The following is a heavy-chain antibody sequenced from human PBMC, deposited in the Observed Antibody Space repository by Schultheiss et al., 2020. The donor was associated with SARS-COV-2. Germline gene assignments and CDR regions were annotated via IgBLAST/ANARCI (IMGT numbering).Heavy chain of an antibody. D-gene: IGHD6-13*01. V-gene: IGHV1-69*13. CDR2: IIPIFGTA. Sequence: SVKVSCKASGYTFTSYYMHWVRQAPGQGLEWMGGIIPIFGTANYAQKFQGRVTITADESTSTAYMELSSLRSEDTAVYYCARDLPSSSWFDPWGQGTLVTVSS. J-gene: IGHJ5*02. CDR1: GYTFTSYY. CDR3: ARDLPSSSWFDP.